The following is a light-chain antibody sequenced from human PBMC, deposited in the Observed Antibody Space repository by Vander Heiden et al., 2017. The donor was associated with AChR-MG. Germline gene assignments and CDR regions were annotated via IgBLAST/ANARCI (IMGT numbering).Light chain of an antibody. CDR2: GAS. CDR3: QQYDSSLYT. Sequence: IVLTQSPGSLSLPPGERVTLSCRASQSATSSYLTWYQQKPGQPPRLLIYGASIRAAGIPDRFSGSGSGTVFTLTISRLEPEDFAVYYCQQYDSSLYTFGQGTKLEIK. CDR1: QSATSSY. J-gene: IGKJ2*01. V-gene: IGKV3-20*01.